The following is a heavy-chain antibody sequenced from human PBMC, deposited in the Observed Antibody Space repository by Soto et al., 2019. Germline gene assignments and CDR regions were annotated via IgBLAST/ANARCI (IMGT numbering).Heavy chain of an antibody. CDR2: IYYSGST. V-gene: IGHV4-59*01. CDR1: GGSISSYY. J-gene: IGHJ4*02. CDR3: ARGGGSITGTTFGY. D-gene: IGHD1-7*01. Sequence: SETLSLTCTVSGGSISSYYWSWIRQPPGKGLEWIGYIYYSGSTNYNPSLKSRVTISVDTSKNQFSLKLSSVTAADTAVYYCARGGGSITGTTFGYWGQGTLVTV.